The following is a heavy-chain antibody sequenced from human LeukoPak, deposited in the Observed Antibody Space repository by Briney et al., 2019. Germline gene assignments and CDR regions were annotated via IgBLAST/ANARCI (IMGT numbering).Heavy chain of an antibody. CDR1: GFTFDSYA. V-gene: IGHV3-23*01. J-gene: IGHJ3*02. CDR3: AKGRYTSGWPNDAFDI. CDR2: ITNSGGST. D-gene: IGHD6-19*01. Sequence: PGGSLRLSCAASGFTFDSYAMNWVRQATGKGLEWVSAITNSGGSTYYADSVKGRFTISRDNSKNTLYLQMNSLRADDTAVYFCAKGRYTSGWPNDAFDIWGQGTMVTVSS.